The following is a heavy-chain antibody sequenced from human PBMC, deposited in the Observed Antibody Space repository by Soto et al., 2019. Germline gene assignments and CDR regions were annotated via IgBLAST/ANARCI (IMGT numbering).Heavy chain of an antibody. CDR3: AKDRARITMIVVVTPADY. Sequence: GGSLRLSCAASGFTFSSYGMHWVRQAPGKGLEWVAVISYDGSNKYYADSVKGRFTISRDNSKNTLYLQMNSLRAEDTAVYYCAKDRARITMIVVVTPADYWGQGTLVTVSS. CDR2: ISYDGSNK. J-gene: IGHJ4*02. CDR1: GFTFSSYG. D-gene: IGHD3-22*01. V-gene: IGHV3-30*18.